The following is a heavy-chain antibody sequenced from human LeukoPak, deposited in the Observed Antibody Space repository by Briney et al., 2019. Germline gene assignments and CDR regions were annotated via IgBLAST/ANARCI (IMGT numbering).Heavy chain of an antibody. D-gene: IGHD4-17*01. V-gene: IGHV4-38-2*01. CDR1: SYSISSGSY. Sequence: PSETLSLTCAVSSYSISSGSYWGWIRQSPGKGLEWVGSIFHSGNSYYNPSLKSRLTMSVDTSKNQFSLKLTSVTAADTALYYCARVAYVDDMLYQYFDYWGQGILVTVSS. CDR2: IFHSGNS. J-gene: IGHJ4*02. CDR3: ARVAYVDDMLYQYFDY.